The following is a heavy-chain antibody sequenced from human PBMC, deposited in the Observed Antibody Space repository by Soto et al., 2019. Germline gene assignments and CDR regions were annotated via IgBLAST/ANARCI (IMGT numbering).Heavy chain of an antibody. CDR3: ARYIPGVRYYGMDV. V-gene: IGHV3-48*01. J-gene: IGHJ6*02. Sequence: GGSLRLSCAASGFIFSGYSMNWVRQAPGKGLEWVSLIGESGTPTYYADSVKGRFTISRDNSGNTLFLEMYSLRAEDTAVYYCARYIPGVRYYGMDVWGQGTTVTVSS. CDR1: GFIFSGYS. CDR2: IGESGTPT. D-gene: IGHD2-2*01.